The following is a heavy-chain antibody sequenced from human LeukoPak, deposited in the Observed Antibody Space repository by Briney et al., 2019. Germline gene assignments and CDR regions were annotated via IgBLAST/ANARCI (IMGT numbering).Heavy chain of an antibody. CDR2: ISSSSSYI. CDR3: ARDMGVAGESRIYYYYYGMDV. J-gene: IGHJ6*02. D-gene: IGHD3-16*01. CDR1: GLTFSSYS. V-gene: IGHV3-21*01. Sequence: GGSLRLSCAASGLTFSSYSMNWVRQAPGKGLEWVSSISSSSSYIYYADSVKGRFTISRDNAKNSLYLQMNSLRAEDTAVYYCARDMGVAGESRIYYYYYGMDVWGQGTTVTVSS.